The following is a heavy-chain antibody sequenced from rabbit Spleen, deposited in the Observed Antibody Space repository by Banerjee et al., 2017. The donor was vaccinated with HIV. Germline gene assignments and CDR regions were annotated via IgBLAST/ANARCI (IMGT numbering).Heavy chain of an antibody. J-gene: IGHJ6*01. CDR3: ARDTSSSFSSYGMDL. CDR1: GFSLSGGYD. Sequence: QEQLAESGGGLVKPGASLTLTCKASGFSLSGGYDVCWVRQAPGKGLEWIACIYGGSSDSTYYASWAKGRFTISKTSSTTVTLQMTSLTAADTATYFCARDTSSSFSSYGMDLWGPGTLVTVS. D-gene: IGHD1-1*01. CDR2: IYGGSSDST. V-gene: IGHV1S45*01.